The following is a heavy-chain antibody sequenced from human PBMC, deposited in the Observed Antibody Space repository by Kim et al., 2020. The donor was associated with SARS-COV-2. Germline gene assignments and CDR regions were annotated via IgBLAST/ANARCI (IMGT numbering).Heavy chain of an antibody. CDR2: INAGNGNT. J-gene: IGHJ6*02. CDR3: ARERVVPAAIAYGMDV. V-gene: IGHV1-3*01. D-gene: IGHD2-2*01. CDR1: GYTFTSYA. Sequence: ASVKVSCKASGYTFTSYAMHWVRQAPGQRLEWMGWINAGNGNTKYSQKFQGRVTITRDTSASTAYMGLSSLRSEDTAVYYCARERVVPAAIAYGMDVWGQGTTVTVSS.